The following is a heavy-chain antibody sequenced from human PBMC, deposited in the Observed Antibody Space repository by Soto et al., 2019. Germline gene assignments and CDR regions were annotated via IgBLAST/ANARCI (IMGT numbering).Heavy chain of an antibody. CDR2: VYYSGST. CDR3: ARMSYFYDKWYFDL. CDR1: GASINNNGYY. Sequence: SETLSLTCTVSGASINNNGYYWSWIRQTPGKGLEWIGYVYYSGSTDYIPSLKSRLSMSIGKSQNQFTLKLNSVTAADTATYYCARMSYFYDKWYFDLWGRGTLVTVSS. D-gene: IGHD3-22*01. V-gene: IGHV4-30-4*01. J-gene: IGHJ2*01.